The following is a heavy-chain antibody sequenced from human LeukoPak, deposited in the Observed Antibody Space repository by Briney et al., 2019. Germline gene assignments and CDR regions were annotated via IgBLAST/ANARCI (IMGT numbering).Heavy chain of an antibody. D-gene: IGHD4-17*01. V-gene: IGHV4-34*01. J-gene: IGHJ4*02. CDR2: INHSGST. CDR1: GGSFSGYY. Sequence: SETMSLTCAVYGGSFSGYYWSWIRQPPGKGLEWIGEINHSGSTNYNPSLKSRVTISVDTSKNQFSLKLSSVTAADTAVYYCARGARGLIRWLGYWGQGTLVTVSS. CDR3: ARGARGLIRWLGY.